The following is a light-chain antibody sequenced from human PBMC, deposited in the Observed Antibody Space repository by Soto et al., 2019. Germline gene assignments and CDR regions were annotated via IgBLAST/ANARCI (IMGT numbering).Light chain of an antibody. V-gene: IGKV1-8*01. J-gene: IGKJ2*01. Sequence: AIRMTQSPSSLSASTGDRVTITCRASQGISSYLAWYQQKPGKAPKLLIYAASTLQSGVPSRFSGSGSGTDFALTISCLQSGDFATYYCQQYYSSYTFGQGTKLEIK. CDR2: AAS. CDR3: QQYYSSYT. CDR1: QGISSY.